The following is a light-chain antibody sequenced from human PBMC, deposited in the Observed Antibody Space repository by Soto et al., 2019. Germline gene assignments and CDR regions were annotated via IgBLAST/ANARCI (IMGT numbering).Light chain of an antibody. Sequence: DIEMTQSPYSLSASVEDRVIITCRASQSISNHLNWYHQKPGKAPKLLIFAASSLQSGVPSRFSGSGSGAEFTLTISSLQPDDFATYYCQHLNGYSEAFGQRTRVDIK. CDR1: QSISNH. V-gene: IGKV1-17*01. J-gene: IGKJ1*01. CDR2: AAS. CDR3: QHLNGYSEA.